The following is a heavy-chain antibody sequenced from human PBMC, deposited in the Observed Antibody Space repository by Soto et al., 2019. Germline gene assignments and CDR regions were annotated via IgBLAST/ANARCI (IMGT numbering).Heavy chain of an antibody. J-gene: IGHJ4*02. V-gene: IGHV4-34*01. Sequence: SETLSLTCAVYGGSFSGYYWIWIRQPPGKGLEWIGEIYHSGSTNYNPSLKSRVTISVDTSKNQFSLKLSSVTAADTAVYYCARRYGVYFDYWGQGTLVTVS. CDR3: ARRYGVYFDY. CDR1: GGSFSGYY. CDR2: IYHSGST. D-gene: IGHD4-17*01.